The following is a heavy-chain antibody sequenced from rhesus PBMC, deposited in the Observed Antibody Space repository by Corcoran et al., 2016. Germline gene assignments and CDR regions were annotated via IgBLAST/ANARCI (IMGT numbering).Heavy chain of an antibody. CDR1: GGSISGYYY. V-gene: IGHV4-73*01. CDR3: ARDPPYRGSWNGWYFDL. Sequence: QVKLQQWGEGLVKPSETLSLTCAVDGGSISGYYYWSWIRQAPGMGLEWSGNIDGTRPSTNHNPSLNKRVTISTDTSKNQFSLKLSSVTAADTAVYYSARDPPYRGSWNGWYFDLWGPGTPITISS. D-gene: IGHD6-25*01. CDR2: IDGTRPST. J-gene: IGHJ2*01.